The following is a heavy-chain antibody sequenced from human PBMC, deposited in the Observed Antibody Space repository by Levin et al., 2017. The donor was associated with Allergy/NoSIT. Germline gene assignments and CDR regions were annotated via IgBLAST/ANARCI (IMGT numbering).Heavy chain of an antibody. CDR2: IYYTGST. V-gene: IGHV4-39*07. CDR3: ARYVPSTASVAAFDI. D-gene: IGHD2/OR15-2a*01. Sequence: SETLSLTCTVSGASISTSSYYWGWIRQPPGRGLEFIGSIYYTGSTYYNPSLKSRVTISMDTSKNQFSLKLPSVTAADTAIYYCARYVPSTASVAAFDIWGQGTMVTVSS. J-gene: IGHJ3*02. CDR1: GASISTSSYY.